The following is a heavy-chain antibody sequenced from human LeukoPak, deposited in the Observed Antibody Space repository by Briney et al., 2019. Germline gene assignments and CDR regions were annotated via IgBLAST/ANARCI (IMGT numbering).Heavy chain of an antibody. J-gene: IGHJ5*02. D-gene: IGHD1-26*01. CDR3: AKGSGSYYVFNWFDP. V-gene: IGHV3-9*01. Sequence: GRSLRLSCAASGFTFDDYAMHWVRQAPEKGLEWVSGISWNSGSIGYADSVKGRFTISRDNAKNSLYLQMNSLRAEDTALYYCAKGSGSYYVFNWFDPWGQGTLVTVSS. CDR1: GFTFDDYA. CDR2: ISWNSGSI.